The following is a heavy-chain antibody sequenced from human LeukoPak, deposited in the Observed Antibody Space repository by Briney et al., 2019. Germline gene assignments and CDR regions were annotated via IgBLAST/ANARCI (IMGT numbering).Heavy chain of an antibody. CDR3: AKDMGPNGGNPFDY. J-gene: IGHJ4*02. Sequence: GGSLRLSCAASGFTFSTYSMNWVRQAPGMGLEWVSYISSSSSSSSSIIYYADSVKGRFTISRDNAKNSLYLQMNSLRAEDTALYYCAKDMGPNGGNPFDYWGQGTLVTVSS. V-gene: IGHV3-48*04. CDR1: GFTFSTYS. CDR2: ISSSSSSSSSII. D-gene: IGHD4-23*01.